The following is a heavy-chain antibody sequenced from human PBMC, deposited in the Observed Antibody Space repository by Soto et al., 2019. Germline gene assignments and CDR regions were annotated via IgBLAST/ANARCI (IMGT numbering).Heavy chain of an antibody. D-gene: IGHD2-2*01. CDR1: GYTFTDYW. Sequence: GESLKISCKGSGYTFTDYWIGWVRQMPGKGLEWMGIIYPGDSDTRYSPSFQGQVTISADKSISTAYLQWSSLKASDTAMYYCARQGSSTSRPYYYYYYGMDVWGQGTTVTSP. V-gene: IGHV5-51*01. CDR2: IYPGDSDT. CDR3: ARQGSSTSRPYYYYYYGMDV. J-gene: IGHJ6*02.